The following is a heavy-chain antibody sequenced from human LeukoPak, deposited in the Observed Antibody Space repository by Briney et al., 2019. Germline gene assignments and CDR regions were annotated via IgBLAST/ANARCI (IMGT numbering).Heavy chain of an antibody. D-gene: IGHD6-13*01. V-gene: IGHV3-33*01. CDR3: ARDLAAGYFDY. Sequence: PGGSLRLSCAASGFTFSSYGMHWVRQAPGKGLEWVAVIWYDGSNKYYADSVKGRFTISRDNSKNTLYLQMNSLRAEDTAVYYCARDLAAGYFDYWGQGTLVTVSS. CDR1: GFTFSSYG. J-gene: IGHJ4*02. CDR2: IWYDGSNK.